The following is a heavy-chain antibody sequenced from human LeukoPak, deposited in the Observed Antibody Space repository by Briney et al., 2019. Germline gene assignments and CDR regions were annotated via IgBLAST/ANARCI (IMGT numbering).Heavy chain of an antibody. CDR1: GYTFYDYG. CDR2: INWNGRNV. CDR3: AIVRKQYYYDNSHHRDASDI. V-gene: IGHV3-20*04. Sequence: PGGSLRLSCAPSGYTFYDYGMNWVRQAPGEGLEWVSNINWNGRNVDYADSVKGRFTISRDKAKNSLHLQMNSLRAEDTAVYYCAIVRKQYYYDNSHHRDASDIWGQGTMVIVSS. D-gene: IGHD3-22*01. J-gene: IGHJ3*02.